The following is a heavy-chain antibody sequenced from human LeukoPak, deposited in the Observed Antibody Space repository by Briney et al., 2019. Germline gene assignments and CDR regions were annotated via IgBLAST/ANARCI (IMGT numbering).Heavy chain of an antibody. CDR2: ISYDGSNK. V-gene: IGHV3-30-3*01. Sequence: GRSLRLSCAASGFTFSSYAMHWVRQAPGKGLEWVAVISYDGSNKYYADSVKGRFTISRDNSKNTLYLQMNSLRAEDTAVYYCAREGAFSSSWSQPLDYWGQGTLVTVSS. D-gene: IGHD6-13*01. CDR1: GFTFSSYA. CDR3: AREGAFSSSWSQPLDY. J-gene: IGHJ4*02.